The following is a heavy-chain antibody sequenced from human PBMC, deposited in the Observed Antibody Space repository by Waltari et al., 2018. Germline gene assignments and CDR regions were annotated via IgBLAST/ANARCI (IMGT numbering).Heavy chain of an antibody. CDR2: IKKDGSAT. CDR1: GFTFRNYW. J-gene: IGHJ4*02. CDR3: ARIGSWPPWLDY. D-gene: IGHD6-13*01. Sequence: EVQLVESGGGVVQPGGSLGLSCGASGFTFRNYWMSWVRQAPGKGLEWVANIKKDGSATYYVDSVRGRFSISRDNAKNSLSLQMNSLRAEDTAVYYCARIGSWPPWLDYWGQGILVTVSS. V-gene: IGHV3-7*01.